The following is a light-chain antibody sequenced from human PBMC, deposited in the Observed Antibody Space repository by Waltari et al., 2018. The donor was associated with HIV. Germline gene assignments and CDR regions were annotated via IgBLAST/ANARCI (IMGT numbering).Light chain of an antibody. V-gene: IGKV3-20*01. CDR3: QQYAASPLT. CDR2: GAS. J-gene: IGKJ4*01. Sequence: EIVLTQSPGTLSLSPGERATLSCRASQSVRRASLAWYQQKPGQAPRLLIFGASSRAPGIADRCSGSGAVTDFILTISRLEPEDCAVYYCQQYAASPLTFGGGTKVEIK. CDR1: QSVRRAS.